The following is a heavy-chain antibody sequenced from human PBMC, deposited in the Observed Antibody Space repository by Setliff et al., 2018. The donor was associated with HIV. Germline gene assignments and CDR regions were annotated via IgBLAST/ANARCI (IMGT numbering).Heavy chain of an antibody. Sequence: SETLSLTCNVSGLSMARTSYYWGWIRQPPGKGLEWIGSIFYSGSTYYNPSLTSRVTISVDTSKNKFSLRLTSVTAADTALYYCASPSSGDSLDYWGQGTLVTVSS. CDR3: ASPSSGDSLDY. D-gene: IGHD7-27*01. CDR1: GLSMARTSYY. J-gene: IGHJ4*02. V-gene: IGHV4-39*07. CDR2: IFYSGST.